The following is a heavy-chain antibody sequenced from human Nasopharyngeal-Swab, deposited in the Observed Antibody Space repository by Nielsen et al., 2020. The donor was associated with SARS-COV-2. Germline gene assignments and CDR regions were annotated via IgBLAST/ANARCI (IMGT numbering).Heavy chain of an antibody. D-gene: IGHD2-21*02. CDR2: FDPEDGET. CDR1: GYTLTELS. Sequence: ASVHVSCKVSGYTLTELSMHWVRQAPGKGLEWMGGFDPEDGETIYAQKFQGRVTMTEETSTDTAYMELSSLRSEDTAVYYCATSPAVVVTEGWFDPWGKGTLVTVSS. V-gene: IGHV1-24*01. CDR3: ATSPAVVVTEGWFDP. J-gene: IGHJ5*02.